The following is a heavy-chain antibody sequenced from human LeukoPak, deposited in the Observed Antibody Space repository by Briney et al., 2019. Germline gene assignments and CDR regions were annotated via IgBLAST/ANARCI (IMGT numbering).Heavy chain of an antibody. J-gene: IGHJ3*02. Sequence: GGSLRLSCAASGFTFSDYDMHWVRQAPGKGLEWVAVISYDGSVKQYADSVRGRFTISRDNSKSTLFLQMNSLRTDDTSVYFCAKFAYNWNAPDGFDMWGQGTMVIVSS. D-gene: IGHD1-1*01. V-gene: IGHV3-30*18. CDR3: AKFAYNWNAPDGFDM. CDR2: ISYDGSVK. CDR1: GFTFSDYD.